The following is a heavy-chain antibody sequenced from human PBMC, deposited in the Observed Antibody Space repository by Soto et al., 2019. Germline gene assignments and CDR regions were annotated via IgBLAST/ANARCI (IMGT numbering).Heavy chain of an antibody. CDR2: FFYSGST. J-gene: IGHJ6*02. Sequence: SETLSLTCTVSGGSITAYYWSWIRQPPGEGLEWIGHFFYSGSTNYNPSLRSRVTTSVDTSKNQLSLKLSSVTAADTAVYYCARTSYSSSADYYYYYGMDVWGQGTTVTVSS. CDR1: GGSITAYY. D-gene: IGHD6-6*01. V-gene: IGHV4-59*08. CDR3: ARTSYSSSADYYYYYGMDV.